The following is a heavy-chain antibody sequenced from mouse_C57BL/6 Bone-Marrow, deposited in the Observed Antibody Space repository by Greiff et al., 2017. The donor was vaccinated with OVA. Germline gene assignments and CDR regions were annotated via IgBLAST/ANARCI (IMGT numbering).Heavy chain of an antibody. CDR2: ISYDGSN. V-gene: IGHV3-6*01. Sequence: VQLQQSGPGLVKPSQSLSLTCSVTGYSITSGYYWNWIRQFPGNKLEWMGYISYDGSNNYNPSLKNRISITRDTSKNQFFLKLNFLTTEDTATYYCARIYYSNYVWYFDVWGTGTTVTVSS. CDR1: GYSITSGYY. D-gene: IGHD2-5*01. J-gene: IGHJ1*03. CDR3: ARIYYSNYVWYFDV.